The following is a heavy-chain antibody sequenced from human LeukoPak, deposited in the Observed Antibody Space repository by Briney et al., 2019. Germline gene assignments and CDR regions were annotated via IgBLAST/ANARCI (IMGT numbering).Heavy chain of an antibody. V-gene: IGHV1-69*05. J-gene: IGHJ3*02. CDR1: GGTFSSYA. CDR3: ARGTVVVPAAMVDDAFDI. Sequence: SVKVSCKASGGTFSSYAISWVRQAPGQGLEWMGGIIPIFGTANYAQKFQGRVTITTDESTSTAYMELSSLRSEDTAVYYCARGTVVVPAAMVDDAFDIWGQGTMVTVSS. D-gene: IGHD2-2*01. CDR2: IIPIFGTA.